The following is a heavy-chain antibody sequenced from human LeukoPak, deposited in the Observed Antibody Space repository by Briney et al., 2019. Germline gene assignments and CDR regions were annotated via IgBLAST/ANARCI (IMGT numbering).Heavy chain of an antibody. D-gene: IGHD2-2*01. CDR3: ARGCGSTSCYDFDI. V-gene: IGHV4-30-4*01. CDR1: GGSISSGDYY. CDR2: IYYSGST. Sequence: PSQTLSLTCTVSGGSISSGDYYWSWIRQPPGKGLEWIGYIYYSGSTYYNPSLKSRVTISVDTSKNQFSLKLSSVTAADTAVYCCARGCGSTSCYDFDIWGQGTMVTVSS. J-gene: IGHJ3*02.